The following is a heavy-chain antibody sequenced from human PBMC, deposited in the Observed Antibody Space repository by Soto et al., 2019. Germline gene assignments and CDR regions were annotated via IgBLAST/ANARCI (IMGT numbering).Heavy chain of an antibody. CDR1: GYTFTSYA. Sequence: ASVKVSFKASGYTFTSYAMHWVRQAPGQRLEWMGWINAGNGNTKYSQKFQGRVTITRDTSASTAYMELSSLRSEDTAVYYCARGFFQILRYFDWLLYRGDAFDIWGQGTMVTVSS. V-gene: IGHV1-3*01. J-gene: IGHJ3*02. CDR3: ARGFFQILRYFDWLLYRGDAFDI. D-gene: IGHD3-9*01. CDR2: INAGNGNT.